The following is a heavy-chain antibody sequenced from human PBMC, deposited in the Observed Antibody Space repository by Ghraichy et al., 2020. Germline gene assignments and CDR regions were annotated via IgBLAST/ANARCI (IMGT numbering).Heavy chain of an antibody. CDR3: ARETANCGGDCYDY. Sequence: GESLSISCVGSGFIFSSYEMNWVRQAPGKGLEWLSYIDSSGSSIFYADSVKGRFTVSRDDAKNSVYLQIDNLTAEDTAVYYCARETANCGGDCYDYWGQGTLVTVSS. J-gene: IGHJ4*02. CDR2: IDSSGSSI. CDR1: GFIFSSYE. D-gene: IGHD2-21*01. V-gene: IGHV3-48*03.